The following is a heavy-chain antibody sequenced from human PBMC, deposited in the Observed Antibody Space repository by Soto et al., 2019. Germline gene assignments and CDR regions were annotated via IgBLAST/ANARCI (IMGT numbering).Heavy chain of an antibody. D-gene: IGHD3-9*01. CDR3: AKDQNTLRYFDWLLRD. V-gene: IGHV3-23*01. CDR2: ISGSGGST. J-gene: IGHJ4*02. CDR1: GFTFSSYA. Sequence: EVQLLESGGGLVQPGGSLRLSCAASGFTFSSYAMSWVRQAPGKGLEWVSAISGSGGSTYYADSVKGRFTISRDNSKNMLYLQMNSLRAEDTAVYYCAKDQNTLRYFDWLLRDWGQGTLVTVSS.